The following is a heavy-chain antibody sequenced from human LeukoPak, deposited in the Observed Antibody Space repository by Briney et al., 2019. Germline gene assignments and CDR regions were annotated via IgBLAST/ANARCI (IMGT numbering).Heavy chain of an antibody. CDR1: GDSISSGDYY. D-gene: IGHD3-10*01. J-gene: IGHJ4*02. CDR2: ISSSGST. V-gene: IGHV4-61*02. Sequence: SETLSLTCTVSGDSISSGDYYWSWIRQPAGKGLEWIGRISSSGSTNYNPSLKSRVTISVDTSKNQFSLKLRSVTAADTAVYYCARSGFGELFAPLDYWGQGTLVTVSS. CDR3: ARSGFGELFAPLDY.